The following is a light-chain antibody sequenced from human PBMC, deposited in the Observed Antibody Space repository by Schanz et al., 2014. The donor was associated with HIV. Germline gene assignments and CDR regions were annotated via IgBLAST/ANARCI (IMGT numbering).Light chain of an antibody. Sequence: QSVLTQPPSASGTPGQRVTISCSGSSSNFRSNAVNWYQQLPGTAPRLVIYNTFHRPSGVPDRFSGSQSGISASLAISGLQSEDESDFFCATWDDSLDGWVFGGGTKLTVL. J-gene: IGLJ3*02. V-gene: IGLV1-44*01. CDR1: SSNFRSNA. CDR3: ATWDDSLDGWV. CDR2: NTF.